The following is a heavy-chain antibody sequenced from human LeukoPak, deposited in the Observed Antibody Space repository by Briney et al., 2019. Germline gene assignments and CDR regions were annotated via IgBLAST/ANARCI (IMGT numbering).Heavy chain of an antibody. J-gene: IGHJ4*02. CDR3: AKDGGYFFDS. CDR2: ISGGVGST. V-gene: IGHV3-23*01. CDR1: GFTFSSYA. Sequence: PGGSLRLSCAASGFTFSSYAMSWVRQAPGKGLEWVSRISGGVGSTYYADSVKGRFTISRDNFQNTLYLQMDSLRAEDTAIYYCAKDGGYFFDSWGQGTLVTVSS.